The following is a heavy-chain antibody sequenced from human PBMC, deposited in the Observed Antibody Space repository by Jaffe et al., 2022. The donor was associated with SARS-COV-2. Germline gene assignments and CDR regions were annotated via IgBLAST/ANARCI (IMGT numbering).Heavy chain of an antibody. D-gene: IGHD3-9*01. J-gene: IGHJ5*02. CDR2: IYYSGST. CDR1: GGSISSYY. CDR3: ARDLLRYFDLTLIGGGFDP. V-gene: IGHV4-59*01. Sequence: QVQLQESGPGLVKPSETLSLTCTVSGGSISSYYWSWIRQPPGKGLEWIGYIYYSGSTNYNPSLKSRVTISVDTSKNQFSLKLSSVTAADTAVYYCARDLLRYFDLTLIGGGFDPWGQGTLVTVSS.